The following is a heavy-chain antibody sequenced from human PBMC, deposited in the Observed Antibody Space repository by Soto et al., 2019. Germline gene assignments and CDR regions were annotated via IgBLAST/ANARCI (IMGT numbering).Heavy chain of an antibody. Sequence: PSETLSLTCTGSGGSISNDDYYWTWIRQPPGKGLEWIGYIFYSGTTYYNPSLKSRVTISVDTSKNQFSLKLSSVTAADTAVYYCGRMPDGEYYAIPRYYYGMDVWGQGTTVTVSS. CDR2: IFYSGTT. CDR3: GRMPDGEYYAIPRYYYGMDV. J-gene: IGHJ6*02. CDR1: GGSISNDDYY. D-gene: IGHD2-2*01. V-gene: IGHV4-30-4*08.